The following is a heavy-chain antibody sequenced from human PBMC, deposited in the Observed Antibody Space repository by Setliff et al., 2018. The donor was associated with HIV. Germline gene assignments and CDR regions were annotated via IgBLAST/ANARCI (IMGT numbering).Heavy chain of an antibody. V-gene: IGHV3-33*03. D-gene: IGHD2-15*01. CDR3: AKDGISGGAYPPYYFDY. J-gene: IGHJ4*01. Sequence: GSLRLSCAASGFSFSSYWMSWVRQAPGKGLEWVAVIWFDGSTEYYADSMKGRFTISRDNSKATVYLQMNSLRAEDTAVYYCAKDGISGGAYPPYYFDYWGHGTLVTVSS. CDR2: IWFDGSTE. CDR1: GFSFSSYW.